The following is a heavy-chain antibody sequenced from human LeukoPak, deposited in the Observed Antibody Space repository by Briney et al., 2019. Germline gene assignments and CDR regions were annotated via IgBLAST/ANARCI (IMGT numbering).Heavy chain of an antibody. CDR1: GFTFSRYW. CDR2: INSDGRST. V-gene: IGHV3-74*01. J-gene: IGHJ4*02. D-gene: IGHD3-10*01. CDR3: ARANYYGSGSYYKGVDY. Sequence: SGGSLRLSCVASGFTFSRYWMHWVRQAPGKGLVWVSRINSDGRSTNYADSVKGRFSISRDNAENTLYLQMNSLRAEDTAVYYCARANYYGSGSYYKGVDYWGQGTLVTVSS.